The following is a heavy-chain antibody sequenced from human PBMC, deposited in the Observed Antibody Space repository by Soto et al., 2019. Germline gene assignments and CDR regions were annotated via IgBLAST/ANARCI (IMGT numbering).Heavy chain of an antibody. V-gene: IGHV3-21*01. CDR1: GFTFTRYS. J-gene: IGHJ4*02. CDR2: ISSTTNYI. Sequence: GGSLRLSCAASGFTFTRYSMNWVRQAPGKGLEWVSSISSTTNYIYYADSMKGRFTVSRDNAKNSVYLEMNSLSAEDTAVYYCARESEDLTSNFDYWGQGTLVTV. CDR3: ARESEDLTSNFDY.